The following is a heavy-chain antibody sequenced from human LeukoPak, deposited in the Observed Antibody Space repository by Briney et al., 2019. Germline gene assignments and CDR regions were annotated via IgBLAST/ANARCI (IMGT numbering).Heavy chain of an antibody. V-gene: IGHV3-21*06. CDR3: ARSLTGDLDWFDP. CDR2: ISSNSRYI. Sequence: GGSLRLSCVVSAFTFSTDSMKWVRQAPGKGLEWVSSISSNSRYIYYADSVKGRFTITRDNAKNSLYLQMNSLRAEDTAVYYCARSLTGDLDWFDPWGQGTLVTVSS. D-gene: IGHD7-27*01. CDR1: AFTFSTDS. J-gene: IGHJ5*02.